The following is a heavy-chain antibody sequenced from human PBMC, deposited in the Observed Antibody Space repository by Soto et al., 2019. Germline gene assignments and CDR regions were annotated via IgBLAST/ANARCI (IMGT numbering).Heavy chain of an antibody. D-gene: IGHD3-10*01. J-gene: IGHJ4*02. Sequence: GASVEVSCKAFGGIFSTYAIRLLRHCPGQGLEWMGGIIPIFGTPNYAQRFQGRVTITADESTSTAYMELSRLRSEDTAVYYCARDRDDYGSGNYYNRIDFWGQGTLVTVSS. CDR1: GGIFSTYA. CDR2: IIPIFGTP. V-gene: IGHV1-69*13. CDR3: ARDRDDYGSGNYYNRIDF.